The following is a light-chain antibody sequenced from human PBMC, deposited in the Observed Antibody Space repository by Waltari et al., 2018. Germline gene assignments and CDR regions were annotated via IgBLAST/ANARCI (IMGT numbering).Light chain of an antibody. J-gene: IGLJ3*02. CDR3: SSYAGSDIWV. CDR2: EVN. V-gene: IGLV2-8*01. Sequence: QSALTQPPSASGSPGQSVALSCTGTSSDVGGYNYASWYQQHPGKAPKLMIYEVNKRPSGVPDRFSGSKSGNTASLTVSGLQAEDEADYYCSSYAGSDIWVFGGGTRLTVL. CDR1: SSDVGGYNY.